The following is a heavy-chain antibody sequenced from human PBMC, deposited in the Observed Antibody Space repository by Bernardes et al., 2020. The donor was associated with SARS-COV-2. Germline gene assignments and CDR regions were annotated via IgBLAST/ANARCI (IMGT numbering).Heavy chain of an antibody. CDR3: ASGPIGVAGTRVFDGFDP. V-gene: IGHV1-8*01. CDR2: MNPDSANT. J-gene: IGHJ5*02. D-gene: IGHD6-19*01. Sequence: ASVKVSCKASGYTFTNYDINWVRQAAGQGLEWMGWMNPDSANTGYAQKFQGRITMTRNTSISTAYMELSSLRSEDTAVYYCASGPIGVAGTRVFDGFDPWGQGTLVTVSS. CDR1: GYTFTNYD.